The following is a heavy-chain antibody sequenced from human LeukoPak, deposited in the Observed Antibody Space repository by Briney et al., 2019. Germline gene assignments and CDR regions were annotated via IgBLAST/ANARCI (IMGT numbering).Heavy chain of an antibody. CDR3: ARIVPYNYGYVDY. Sequence: SETLSLTCAVYGGSFSAYYWNWIRQPPGKGLEWIGYIYYSGSTNYNPSLKSRVSISVDTSKNQFSLKLNSVTAADTAVYYCARIVPYNYGYVDYWGQGTLVTVSS. D-gene: IGHD5-18*01. CDR2: IYYSGST. CDR1: GGSFSAYY. J-gene: IGHJ4*02. V-gene: IGHV4-59*01.